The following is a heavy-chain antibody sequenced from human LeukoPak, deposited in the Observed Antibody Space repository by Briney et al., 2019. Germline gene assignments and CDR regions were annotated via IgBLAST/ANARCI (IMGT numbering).Heavy chain of an antibody. V-gene: IGHV3-66*01. D-gene: IGHD1-26*01. Sequence: ETLSLTCTVSGASISSNYMSWVRQAPGKGLEWVSVIYSGGSTYYADSVKGRFTISRDNSKNTLYLQMNSLRAEDTAVYYCARDFYRTHSAYAFDIWGQGTMVTVSS. CDR3: ARDFYRTHSAYAFDI. J-gene: IGHJ3*02. CDR1: GASISSNY. CDR2: IYSGGST.